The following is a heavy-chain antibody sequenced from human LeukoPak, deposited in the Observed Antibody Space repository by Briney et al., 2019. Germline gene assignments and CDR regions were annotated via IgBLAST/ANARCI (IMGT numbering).Heavy chain of an antibody. CDR2: ISYDGSNK. Sequence: PGRSLRLSCAASGFTFSSYAMHWVRQAPGKGLEWVAVISYDGSNKYYADSVKGRFTISRDNSKNTLYLQMNSLRAEDTAVYYRASKGGYSSSFTNYWGQGTLVTVSS. D-gene: IGHD6-6*01. V-gene: IGHV3-30*01. CDR3: ASKGGYSSSFTNY. J-gene: IGHJ4*02. CDR1: GFTFSSYA.